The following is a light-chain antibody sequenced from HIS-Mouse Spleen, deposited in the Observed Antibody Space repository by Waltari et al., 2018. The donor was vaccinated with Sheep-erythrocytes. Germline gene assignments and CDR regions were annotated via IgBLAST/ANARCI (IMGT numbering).Light chain of an antibody. CDR3: CSYAGSSTPWV. Sequence: QSALTQPASVSGSPGQSITLSCTGTSSDVGSYNLASWYQQHPGKAPKLMIYEGSKRPSGVSNRFSGSKSGNTASLTISGLQAEDEADYYCCSYAGSSTPWVFGGGTKLTVL. V-gene: IGLV2-23*01. CDR2: EGS. J-gene: IGLJ3*02. CDR1: SSDVGSYNL.